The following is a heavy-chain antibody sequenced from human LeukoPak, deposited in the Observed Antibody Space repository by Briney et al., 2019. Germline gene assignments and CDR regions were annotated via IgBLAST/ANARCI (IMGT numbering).Heavy chain of an antibody. CDR1: GFTYSDYG. CDR3: AKGGSISHNWFDS. Sequence: GVSLRLSCAASGFTYSDYGMHWVRQAPGRGLEWVAFILNDGTWEYYPDSVKGRLTISRDNSRNTLYLQMNSVRLEDTAIYYCAKGGSISHNWFDSWGQGTLVTVSS. CDR2: ILNDGTWE. D-gene: IGHD3-16*01. V-gene: IGHV3-30*02. J-gene: IGHJ5*01.